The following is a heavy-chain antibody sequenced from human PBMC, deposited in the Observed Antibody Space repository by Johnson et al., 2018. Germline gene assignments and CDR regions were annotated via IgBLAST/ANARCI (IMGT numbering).Heavy chain of an antibody. CDR1: GFTFSSYS. J-gene: IGHJ3*02. Sequence: VQLVESGGGLVKPGGSLRLSCAASGFTFSSYSMNWVRQAPGKGLEWVSSISSSSSYIYYADSVKGRFTISRDNAKNSLYLQMKSLRAEDTAVYYCARDSLGAFDIWGQGTMVTVSS. CDR3: ARDSLGAFDI. D-gene: IGHD3-16*01. V-gene: IGHV3-21*01. CDR2: ISSSSSYI.